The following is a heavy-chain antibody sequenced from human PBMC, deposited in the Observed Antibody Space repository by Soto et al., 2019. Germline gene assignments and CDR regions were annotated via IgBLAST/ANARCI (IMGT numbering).Heavy chain of an antibody. CDR3: AKDSDGDYGAGWFDP. Sequence: EVQLVESGGGLVQPGRSLRLSCAASGFTFDDYAMHWVRPAPGKGLEWVSGISWNSGSIGYADSVKGRCTISRDNAKNSLYLQMNSLRAEDTALYYCAKDSDGDYGAGWFDPWGQGTLVTVSS. V-gene: IGHV3-9*01. CDR2: ISWNSGSI. CDR1: GFTFDDYA. J-gene: IGHJ5*02. D-gene: IGHD4-17*01.